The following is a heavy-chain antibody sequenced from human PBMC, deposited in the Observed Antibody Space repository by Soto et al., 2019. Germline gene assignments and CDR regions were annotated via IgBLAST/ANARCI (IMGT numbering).Heavy chain of an antibody. V-gene: IGHV1-8*01. CDR2: MNPNSGDT. D-gene: IGHD2-2*02. CDR1: GYTFTSYD. Sequence: ASVKVSCKASGYTFTSYDMNWVRQATGQGLEWMGWMNPNSGDTGYAQKFQGRVTMTRNTSISTAYMELSSLRSEDTAVYYCARGHPSYCSSTSCYTGYYYYGMDVWGQGTTVTVSS. J-gene: IGHJ6*02. CDR3: ARGHPSYCSSTSCYTGYYYYGMDV.